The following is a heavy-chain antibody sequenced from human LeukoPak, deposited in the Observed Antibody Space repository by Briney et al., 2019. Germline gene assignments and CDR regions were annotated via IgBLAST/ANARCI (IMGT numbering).Heavy chain of an antibody. CDR2: IHHTGST. J-gene: IGHJ4*02. V-gene: IGHV4-59*08. Sequence: SGGSLRLSCAASGFTFSSYWMSWVRQSPGKRLEWIGYIHHTGSTNSQPSLRSRVTMSVDTSKRQVSLKLTSVTAADTAVYYCARLKRLGELYLEDWGQGTLVTVSS. CDR3: ARLKRLGELYLED. D-gene: IGHD3-16*01. CDR1: GFTFSSYW.